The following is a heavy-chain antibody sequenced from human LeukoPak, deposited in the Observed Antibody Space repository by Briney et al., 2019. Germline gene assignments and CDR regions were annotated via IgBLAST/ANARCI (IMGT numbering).Heavy chain of an antibody. Sequence: GGSLRLSCAASGFTFSSYSMRWVRQAPGKGLEWVAVISYDGSNKYYADSVKGRFTISRDTSKNTLYLQMNSLRAEDTAVYYCAKDKVTTDYYYYYGMDVWGQGTTVTVSS. J-gene: IGHJ6*02. D-gene: IGHD3-3*01. V-gene: IGHV3-30-3*01. CDR1: GFTFSSYS. CDR2: ISYDGSNK. CDR3: AKDKVTTDYYYYYGMDV.